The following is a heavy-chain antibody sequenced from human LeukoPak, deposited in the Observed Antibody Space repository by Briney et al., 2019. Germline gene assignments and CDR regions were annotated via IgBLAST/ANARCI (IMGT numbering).Heavy chain of an antibody. D-gene: IGHD1-26*01. V-gene: IGHV3-7*03. J-gene: IGHJ4*02. CDR3: ARDVVGATYFD. CDR1: GFSFSSYW. Sequence: GGSLRLSCAASGFSFSSYWMSWVRQAPGKGLEWVANIKLDGSEKYYVDSVKGRFTISRDNAKNSLYLQMNSLRAEDTAVYYCARDVVGATYFDWGQGTLVTVSS. CDR2: IKLDGSEK.